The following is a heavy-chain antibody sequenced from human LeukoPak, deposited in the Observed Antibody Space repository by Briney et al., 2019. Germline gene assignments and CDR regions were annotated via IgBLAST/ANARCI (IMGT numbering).Heavy chain of an antibody. CDR2: IGTSSTTI. CDR3: ARGRIATAGPARLLECDY. J-gene: IGHJ4*02. CDR1: GFTFSSYT. Sequence: GGSLRLSCAASGFTFSSYTMNWVRQPPGKGLEWVSNIGTSSTTIYYADSVKGRFTISRDNAKNSLYLQMNSLRADDTAVYYCARGRIATAGPARLLECDYWGQGTLVTVSS. D-gene: IGHD6-13*01. V-gene: IGHV3-48*01.